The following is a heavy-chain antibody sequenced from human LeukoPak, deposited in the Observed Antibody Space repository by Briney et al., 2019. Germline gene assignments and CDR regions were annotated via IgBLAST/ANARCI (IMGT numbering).Heavy chain of an antibody. D-gene: IGHD5-12*01. CDR1: AFTFSSYT. CDR3: AKPLLESDINYNFDY. CDR2: ITGTGDTT. Sequence: GGSLRLSCAASAFTFSSYTMSWVRQAPGKGLEWVSSITGTGDTTYYTNSVKGRFTISRDNSKNTLYLQMNSLRVEDTAVYYCAKPLLESDINYNFDYWSQGALVTVSS. V-gene: IGHV3-23*01. J-gene: IGHJ4*02.